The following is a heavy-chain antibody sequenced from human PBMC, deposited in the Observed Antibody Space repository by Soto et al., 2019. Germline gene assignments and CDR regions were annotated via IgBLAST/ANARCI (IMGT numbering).Heavy chain of an antibody. D-gene: IGHD6-6*01. CDR3: ARDRRIAARDYYYYGMDV. CDR1: GGSVSSGSYY. CDR2: IYYSGST. J-gene: IGHJ6*02. Sequence: SETLSLTCTVSGGSVSSGSYYWSWIRQPPWKGLEWIGYIYYSGSTNYNPSLKSRVTISVDTSKNQFSLKLSSVTAADTAVYYCARDRRIAARDYYYYGMDVWGQGXTVTVSS. V-gene: IGHV4-61*01.